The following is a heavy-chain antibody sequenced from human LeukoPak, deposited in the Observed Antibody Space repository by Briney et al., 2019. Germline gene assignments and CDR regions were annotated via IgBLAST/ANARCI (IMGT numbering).Heavy chain of an antibody. CDR3: ANWNPAAEYFQH. D-gene: IGHD1-1*01. V-gene: IGHV4-59*11. J-gene: IGHJ1*01. CDR2: IYCSGST. CDR1: GGSISSHY. Sequence: SSETLSLTCTVSGGSISSHYWSWIRQPPGKGLEWIGYIYCSGSTNYNPSLKRRVTISVDTSKNQFSLKLSSVTAADTAVYYCANWNPAAEYFQHWGQGTLVTVSS.